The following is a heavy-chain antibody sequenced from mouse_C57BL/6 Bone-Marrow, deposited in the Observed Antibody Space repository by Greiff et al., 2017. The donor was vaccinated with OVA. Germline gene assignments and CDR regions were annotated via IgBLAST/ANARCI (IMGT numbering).Heavy chain of an antibody. Sequence: EVQLVESGGGLVQPGGSLSLSCAASGFTFTDYYLSWVRQPPGKALEWLGFIRNKANGYTTEYTASVKGRFTISRDTSQSILYLQMNALRAEDSATYYCARDTYDYDLYYAMDYWGQGTSVTFSS. D-gene: IGHD2-4*01. J-gene: IGHJ4*01. V-gene: IGHV7-3*01. CDR2: IRNKANGYTT. CDR3: ARDTYDYDLYYAMDY. CDR1: GFTFTDYY.